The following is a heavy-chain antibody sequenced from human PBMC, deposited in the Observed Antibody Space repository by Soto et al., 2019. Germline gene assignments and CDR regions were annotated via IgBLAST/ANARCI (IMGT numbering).Heavy chain of an antibody. V-gene: IGHV4-34*01. CDR3: ARGPSVRPWAYDFWSGYYGNWFDP. CDR2: INHSGST. J-gene: IGHJ5*02. D-gene: IGHD3-3*01. CDR1: GGSFSGYY. Sequence: PSETLSLTCAVYGGSFSGYYWSWIRQPPGKGLEWIGEINHSGSTNYNPSLKSRVTISVDTSKNQFSLKLSSVTAADTAVYYCARGPSVRPWAYDFWSGYYGNWFDPWGQGTLVTISS.